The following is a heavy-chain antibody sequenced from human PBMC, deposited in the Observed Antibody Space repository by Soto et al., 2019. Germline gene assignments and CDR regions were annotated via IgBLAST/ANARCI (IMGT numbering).Heavy chain of an antibody. D-gene: IGHD6-19*01. Sequence: PGESLKISCKGSGYSFTSYWISWVRQMPGKGLEWMGRVDPSDSYTNYSPSFQGHVTISADKSISTAYLQWSSLKASDTAMYYCARHSDPSIAVAASFDYWGQGTLVTV. CDR1: GYSFTSYW. CDR2: VDPSDSYT. CDR3: ARHSDPSIAVAASFDY. V-gene: IGHV5-10-1*01. J-gene: IGHJ4*02.